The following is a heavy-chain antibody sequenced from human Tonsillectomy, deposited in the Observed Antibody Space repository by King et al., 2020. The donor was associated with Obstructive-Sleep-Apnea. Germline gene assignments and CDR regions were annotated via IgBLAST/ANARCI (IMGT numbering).Heavy chain of an antibody. CDR1: GGSFSDYY. D-gene: IGHD3-22*01. J-gene: IGHJ4*02. V-gene: IGHV4-34*01. CDR3: ARGDPLVVNSPDYFDY. CDR2: INHSGST. Sequence: VQLQQWGAGLLKPSETLSLTCAVYGGSFSDYYWSWIRQPPGKGLEWIGEINHSGSTNYNPSLKSRVTISVDTSKNQFSLKLSYVTAADTAVYYCARGDPLVVNSPDYFDYWGQGTLVTVSS.